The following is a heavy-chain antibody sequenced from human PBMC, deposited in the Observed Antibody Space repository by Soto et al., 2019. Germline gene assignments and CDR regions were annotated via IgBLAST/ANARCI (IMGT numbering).Heavy chain of an antibody. CDR1: GGSISSYY. CDR2: IYYSGST. Sequence: PSETLSLTCTVSGGSISSYYWSWIRQPPGKGLEWIGYIYYSGSTNYNPSLKSRVTISVDTSKNQFSLKLSSVTAADTAVYYCARDAKGAAAGTRYYFDYWGQGTLVTVSS. J-gene: IGHJ4*02. CDR3: ARDAKGAAAGTRYYFDY. V-gene: IGHV4-59*01. D-gene: IGHD6-13*01.